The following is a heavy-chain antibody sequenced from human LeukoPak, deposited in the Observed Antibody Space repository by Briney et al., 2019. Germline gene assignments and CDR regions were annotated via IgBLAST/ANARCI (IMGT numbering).Heavy chain of an antibody. V-gene: IGHV3-23*01. Sequence: GGSLRLSCAASGFTFSSYAMSWVRQAPGKGLEWVSAISGSGGSTYYADSVKGGFTISRDNSKNTLYLQMNSLRAEDTAVYYCAKGGFLYYELGYFDYWGQGTLVTVSS. CDR2: ISGSGGST. J-gene: IGHJ4*02. CDR3: AKGGFLYYELGYFDY. CDR1: GFTFSSYA. D-gene: IGHD3-22*01.